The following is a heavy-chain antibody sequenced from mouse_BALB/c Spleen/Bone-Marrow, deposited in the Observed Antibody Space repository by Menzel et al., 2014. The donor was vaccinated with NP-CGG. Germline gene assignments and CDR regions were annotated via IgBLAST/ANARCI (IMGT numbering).Heavy chain of an antibody. CDR3: ALLLRYYAMDY. CDR2: IDPANGNT. CDR1: GFNIKDTY. V-gene: IGHV14-3*02. J-gene: IGHJ4*01. D-gene: IGHD1-1*01. Sequence: EVQLQQSGAELVKPGASVKLSCTASGFNIKDTYMRWVKQRPEQGLEWIGRIDPANGNTKYDPKFQGKATITADTSSNTAYLQLSSLTSEDTAVYYCALLLRYYAMDYWGQGTSVTVSS.